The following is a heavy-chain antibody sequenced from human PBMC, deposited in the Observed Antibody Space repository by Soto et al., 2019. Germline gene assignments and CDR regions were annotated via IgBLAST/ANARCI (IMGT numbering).Heavy chain of an antibody. Sequence: QVQLVESGGGVVQPGRSLRLSCEASGFTFSSLGMHWVRQAPGKGLEWVAIISSDGNSKYYADSVKGRFTISRANSKTTLHLQLNSLRSDATAVYSCAKAVVDIRAFPLDYWGQGTLVTVSS. CDR2: ISSDGNSK. V-gene: IGHV3-30*18. J-gene: IGHJ4*02. D-gene: IGHD1-26*01. CDR3: AKAVVDIRAFPLDY. CDR1: GFTFSSLG.